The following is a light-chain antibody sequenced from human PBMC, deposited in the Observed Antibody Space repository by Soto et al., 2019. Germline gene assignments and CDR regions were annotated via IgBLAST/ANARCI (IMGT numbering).Light chain of an antibody. CDR3: QQYNNWTPWT. Sequence: ELVMTQSPATLSVSPGERATRSCRASQSVSSNLAWYQQKPGQAPRLLIYGASTRATGIPARFSGSGSGTEFTLTLSSLQSEDFAVYYCQQYNNWTPWTFGQGTKVDSK. V-gene: IGKV3-15*01. CDR1: QSVSSN. J-gene: IGKJ1*01. CDR2: GAS.